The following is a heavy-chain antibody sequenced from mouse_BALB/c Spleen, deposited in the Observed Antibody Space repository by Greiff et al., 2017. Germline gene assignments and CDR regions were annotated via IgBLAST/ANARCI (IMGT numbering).Heavy chain of an antibody. J-gene: IGHJ2*01. V-gene: IGHV7-3*02. CDR3: ARGGGIYYDYYFDY. D-gene: IGHD2-4*01. CDR1: GFTFTDYY. Sequence: EVKVEESGGGLVQPGGSLRLSCATSGFTFTDYYMSWVRQPPGKALEWLGFIRNKANGYTTEYSASVKGRFTISRDNSQSILYLQMNTLRAEDSATYYCARGGGIYYDYYFDYWGQGTTLTVSS. CDR2: IRNKANGYTT.